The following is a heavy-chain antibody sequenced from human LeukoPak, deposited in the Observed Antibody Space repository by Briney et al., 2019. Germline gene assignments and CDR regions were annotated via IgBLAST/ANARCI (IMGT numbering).Heavy chain of an antibody. CDR1: GGSISSYY. D-gene: IGHD6-19*01. Sequence: PSETLSLTCTVSGGSISSYYWSWIRQPPGKGLEWIGYISYSGSTKYNPSLKSRVTISVDTSKNQFSLRLSSVTAADTAVYYCARLATAGYLNCWGQGTLVTVSS. J-gene: IGHJ4*02. CDR2: ISYSGST. V-gene: IGHV4-59*08. CDR3: ARLATAGYLNC.